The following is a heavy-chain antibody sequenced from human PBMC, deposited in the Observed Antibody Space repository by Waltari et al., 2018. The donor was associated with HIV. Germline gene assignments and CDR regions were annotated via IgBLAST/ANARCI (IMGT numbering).Heavy chain of an antibody. CDR3: ARRYDSGTNIAGY. CDR1: GYTFTSYD. CDR2: NKQNSDNT. D-gene: IGHD3-10*01. V-gene: IGHV1-8*01. J-gene: IGHJ4*02. Sequence: QVQLVQSGAEVKKPGASVKVSCKASGYTFTSYDINWVRQATGQGLEWMGWNKQNSDNTGYAPKFQGRATITRNTSISTAYMGLSGLRSEDTAVYYGARRYDSGTNIAGYWGQVTLFTVSS.